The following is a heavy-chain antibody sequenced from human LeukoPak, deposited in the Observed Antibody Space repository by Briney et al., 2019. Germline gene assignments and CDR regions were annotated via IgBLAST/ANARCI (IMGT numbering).Heavy chain of an antibody. Sequence: GASVKVSCKASGYTFTSYDINWVRQAPGQGLEWMGWINPNSGGTNYAQKFQGRVTMTRDTSISTAYMELSRLRSDDTAVYYCARGQATYYYDSSGSKVFDYWGQGTLVTVSS. J-gene: IGHJ4*02. D-gene: IGHD3-22*01. CDR1: GYTFTSYD. V-gene: IGHV1-2*02. CDR3: ARGQATYYYDSSGSKVFDY. CDR2: INPNSGGT.